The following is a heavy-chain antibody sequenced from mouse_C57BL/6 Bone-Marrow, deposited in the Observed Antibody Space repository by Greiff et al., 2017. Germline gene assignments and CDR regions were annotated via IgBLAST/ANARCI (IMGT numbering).Heavy chain of an antibody. CDR2: IDPETGGT. Sequence: VKLQESGAELVRPGASVTLSCKASGYTFTDYEMHWVKQTPVHGLEWIGAIDPETGGTAYNQKFKGKAILTADKSSSTAYMELRSLTSADSAVYYWTRPVGFDYWGQGTTLTVSS. CDR3: TRPVGFDY. D-gene: IGHD1-1*01. J-gene: IGHJ2*01. CDR1: GYTFTDYE. V-gene: IGHV1-15*01.